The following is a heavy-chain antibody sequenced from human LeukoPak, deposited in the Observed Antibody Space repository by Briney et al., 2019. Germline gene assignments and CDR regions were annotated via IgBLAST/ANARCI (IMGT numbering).Heavy chain of an antibody. CDR3: AREEAAGFWSGYSRDHWFDP. V-gene: IGHV1-2*02. Sequence: ASVKVSCKASGYTFTGYYMHWVRQAPGQGLEWMGWINPNSGGTNYAQKFQGRVTMTRDTSISTAYMELSRLRSDDTAVYYCAREEAAGFWSGYSRDHWFDPWGQGTLVTVSS. D-gene: IGHD3-3*01. J-gene: IGHJ5*02. CDR2: INPNSGGT. CDR1: GYTFTGYY.